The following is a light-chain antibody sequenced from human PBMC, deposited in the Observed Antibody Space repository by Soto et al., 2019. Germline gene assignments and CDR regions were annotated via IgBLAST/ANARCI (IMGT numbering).Light chain of an antibody. J-gene: IGLJ1*01. CDR1: SSNIGAGYD. CDR2: GNS. CDR3: QSYDSSLSGSIV. V-gene: IGLV1-40*01. Sequence: QSVLTQPPSVSGAPGQRVTISCTGSSSNIGAGYDVHWYQQLPGTAPKLLIYGNSNRPSGVPDRFSGSKSGTSASLAITGLQAEDEADYYSQSYDSSLSGSIVFGTGTKLTVL.